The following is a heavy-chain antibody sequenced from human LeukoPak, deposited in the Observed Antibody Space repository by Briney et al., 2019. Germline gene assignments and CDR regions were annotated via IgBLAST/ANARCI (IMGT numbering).Heavy chain of an antibody. CDR3: AKEYVLRYFDWFSYDYYYGMDV. Sequence: HPGGSLRLSCAASGFTFDDYAMHWVRQAPGKCLEWVSLISGDGGSTYYADSVKGRFTISRDNSKNSLYLQMNSLRTEDTALYYCAKEYVLRYFDWFSYDYYYGMDVWGQGTTVTVSS. V-gene: IGHV3-43*02. CDR1: GFTFDDYA. J-gene: IGHJ6*02. D-gene: IGHD3-9*01. CDR2: ISGDGGST.